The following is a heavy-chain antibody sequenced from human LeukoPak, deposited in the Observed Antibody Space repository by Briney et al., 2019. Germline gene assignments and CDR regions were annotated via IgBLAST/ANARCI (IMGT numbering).Heavy chain of an antibody. V-gene: IGHV1-69*05. CDR3: ARAWGAANYYYYMDV. CDR1: GGTFSSYA. J-gene: IGHJ6*03. CDR2: IIPIFGTA. Sequence: SVKVSCKASGGTFSSYAISWVRQAPGQGLEWMGRIIPIFGTANYAQKFQGRVAITTDKSTSTAYMELSSLRSEDTAVYYCARAWGAANYYYYMDVWGKGTTVTVSS. D-gene: IGHD1-26*01.